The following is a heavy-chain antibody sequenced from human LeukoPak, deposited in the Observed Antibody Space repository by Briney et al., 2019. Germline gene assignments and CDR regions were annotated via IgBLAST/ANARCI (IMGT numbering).Heavy chain of an antibody. V-gene: IGHV3-21*01. D-gene: IGHD1-26*01. CDR3: ARDPYSGNYGAYYYYMDV. CDR2: ITSSGAYI. J-gene: IGHJ6*03. CDR1: GFTFNYYN. Sequence: GGSLRLSCAASGFTFNYYNMNWVRQAPGKALEWVSSITSSGAYIFYADSVRGRFTISRDNAKDSLYLQMNSLGPEDTAVYYCARDPYSGNYGAYYYYMDVWGKGTTVTISS.